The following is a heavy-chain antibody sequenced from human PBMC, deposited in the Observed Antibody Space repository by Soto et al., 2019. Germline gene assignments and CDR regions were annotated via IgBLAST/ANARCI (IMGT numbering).Heavy chain of an antibody. CDR2: ISAYNGNT. V-gene: IGHV1-18*01. CDR3: ASRYCSSTSCYLDYYYYGMDV. Sequence: ASVKVSCKASGYTFTSYGISWVRQAPGQGLEWMGWISAYNGNTNYAQKLQGRVTMTTDTSTSTAYMELRSLRSDDTAVYYCASRYCSSTSCYLDYYYYGMDVWGQGTTVTVSS. CDR1: GYTFTSYG. D-gene: IGHD2-2*01. J-gene: IGHJ6*02.